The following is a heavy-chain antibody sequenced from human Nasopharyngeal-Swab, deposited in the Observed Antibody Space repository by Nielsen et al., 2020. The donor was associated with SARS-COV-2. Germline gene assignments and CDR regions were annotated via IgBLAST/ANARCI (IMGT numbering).Heavy chain of an antibody. CDR1: GDSVSRNNAA. J-gene: IGHJ6*02. Sequence: QTLSLTRAISGDSVSRNNAAWNWIRQSPARGLEWLGRTYYRSQWYSDYAVSVKSRITINPDTAKNQFSLQLNSVTPEDTAVYYCARDRGALNVWGQGTTVTVSS. D-gene: IGHD3-10*01. V-gene: IGHV6-1*01. CDR3: ARDRGALNV. CDR2: TYYRSQWYS.